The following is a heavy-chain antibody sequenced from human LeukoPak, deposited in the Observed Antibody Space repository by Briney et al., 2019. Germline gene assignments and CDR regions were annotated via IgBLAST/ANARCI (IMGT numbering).Heavy chain of an antibody. V-gene: IGHV3-74*01. CDR2: INSDGSST. J-gene: IGHJ6*03. CDR1: GFTFSDYY. Sequence: PGGSLRPSCAASGFTFSDYYMSWIRQAPGKGLVWVSRINSDGSSTSYADSVKGRFTISRDNAKNTLYLQMNSLRAEDTAVYYCARFGALTGKTYYYYYMDVWGKGTTVTISS. CDR3: ARFGALTGKTYYYYYMDV. D-gene: IGHD3-9*01.